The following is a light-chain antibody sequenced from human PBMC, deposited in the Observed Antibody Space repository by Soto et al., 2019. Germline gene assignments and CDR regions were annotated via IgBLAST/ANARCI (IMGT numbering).Light chain of an antibody. V-gene: IGKV2-28*01. CDR3: MQALQTPA. CDR1: QSLLHSNGYNY. J-gene: IGKJ4*01. Sequence: DIVMTQSPLSLPVTPGEPASISCRSSQSLLHSNGYNYLDWYLQKPGQSPQLLIHLGSNRASGVPDRFSSSGSGTDFTLKISRVEAEDVGVYYCMQALQTPAFGGGTKVEIK. CDR2: LGS.